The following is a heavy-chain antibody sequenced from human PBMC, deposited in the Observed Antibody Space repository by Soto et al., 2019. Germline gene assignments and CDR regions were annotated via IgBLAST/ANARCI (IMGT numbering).Heavy chain of an antibody. V-gene: IGHV4-59*01. J-gene: IGHJ4*02. CDR1: GGSISSYY. CDR2: IYYSGST. D-gene: IGHD3-22*01. CDR3: ARGVGYYDSSGYYGANFDY. Sequence: PSETLSLTCPVSGGSISSYYWSWIRQPPGKGLEWIGYIYYSGSTNYNPSLKSRVTISVDTSKNQFSLKLSSVTAADTAVYYCARGVGYYDSSGYYGANFDYWGQGTLVTVSS.